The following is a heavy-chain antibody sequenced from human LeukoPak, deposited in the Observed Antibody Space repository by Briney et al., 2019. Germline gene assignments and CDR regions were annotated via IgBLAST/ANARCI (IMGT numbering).Heavy chain of an antibody. Sequence: PGGSLRLSCAAPGFTFSSFAMSWVRQAPGKGLEWVSAISGSGGSTYYADSVKGRFTISRDNSKNTLYLQMNSLRAEDTAVYYCARVRGIAARQFDYWGQGTLVTVSS. D-gene: IGHD6-6*01. CDR3: ARVRGIAARQFDY. J-gene: IGHJ4*02. CDR1: GFTFSSFA. CDR2: ISGSGGST. V-gene: IGHV3-23*01.